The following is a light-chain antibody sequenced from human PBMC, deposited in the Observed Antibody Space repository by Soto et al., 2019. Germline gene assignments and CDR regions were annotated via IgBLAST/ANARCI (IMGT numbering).Light chain of an antibody. CDR3: QVWDSSSDHVV. Sequence: SYELTQPPSVSVAPGKTARITCGGNNIGSKSVHWYQQKPGQAPVLVIYYDSDRPSGIPERFSGSNSGNTATLTINRVEAGDEAYYYCQVWDSSSDHVVFGGGTQLTVL. J-gene: IGLJ2*01. V-gene: IGLV3-21*04. CDR1: NIGSKS. CDR2: YDS.